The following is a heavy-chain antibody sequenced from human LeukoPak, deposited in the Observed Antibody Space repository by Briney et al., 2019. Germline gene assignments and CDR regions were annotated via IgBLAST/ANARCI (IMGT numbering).Heavy chain of an antibody. Sequence: PGGSLRLSCAASGFTVSSNYMSRVRQAPGKGLEWVSVIYSGGSTYYADSVKGRFTISRDNSKNTLYLQMNSLRAEDTAVYYCARAPGRGNTIFGVVAPKYGMDVWGQGTTVTVSS. J-gene: IGHJ6*02. CDR1: GFTVSSNY. V-gene: IGHV3-53*01. CDR2: IYSGGST. CDR3: ARAPGRGNTIFGVVAPKYGMDV. D-gene: IGHD3-3*01.